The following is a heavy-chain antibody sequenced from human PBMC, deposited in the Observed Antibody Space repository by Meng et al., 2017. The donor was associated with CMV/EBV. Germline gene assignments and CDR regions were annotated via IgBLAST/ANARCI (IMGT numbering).Heavy chain of an antibody. D-gene: IGHD3-22*01. CDR3: ARDGPVMDYDSSGVNWFDP. V-gene: IGHV4-39*07. J-gene: IGHJ5*02. Sequence: SETLSLTCTVSGGSISSSSYYWGWIRQPPGKGLEWIGSIYYSGSTYYNPSLKSRVTISVDTSKNQFSLKLSSVPAADTAVYYCARDGPVMDYDSSGVNWFDPWGQGTLVTVSS. CDR2: IYYSGST. CDR1: GGSISSSSYY.